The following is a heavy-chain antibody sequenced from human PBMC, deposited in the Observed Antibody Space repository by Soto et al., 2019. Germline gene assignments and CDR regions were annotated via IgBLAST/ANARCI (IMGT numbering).Heavy chain of an antibody. CDR1: GGSISSYY. CDR3: ARSYGSGSYYWRTNYYYGMDV. CDR2: IYYSGST. Sequence: QVQLQESGPGLVKPSETLSLTCTVSGGSISSYYWSWIRQPPGKGLEWIGYIYYSGSTNYNPSLKSRVTISVDTSKNQFSLKLSSVTAADTAVYYCARSYGSGSYYWRTNYYYGMDVWGQGTTVTVSS. J-gene: IGHJ6*02. V-gene: IGHV4-59*01. D-gene: IGHD3-10*01.